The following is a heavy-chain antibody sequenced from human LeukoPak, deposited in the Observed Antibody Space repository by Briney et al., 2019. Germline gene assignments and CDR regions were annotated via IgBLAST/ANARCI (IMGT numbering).Heavy chain of an antibody. CDR2: IYTSGST. J-gene: IGHJ4*02. CDR1: GGSISSGSYY. CDR3: ARELQLVEFLLDY. V-gene: IGHV4-61*02. D-gene: IGHD6-6*01. Sequence: PSQTLSLTCTVSGGSISSGSYYWSWIRQPAGKGLEWIGRIYTSGSTNYNPSLKSRVTISADTSKNQFSLKLSSVTAADTAVYYCARELQLVEFLLDYWGQGTLVTVSS.